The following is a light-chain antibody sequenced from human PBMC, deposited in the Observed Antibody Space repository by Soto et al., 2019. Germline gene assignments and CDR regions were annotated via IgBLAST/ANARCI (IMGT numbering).Light chain of an antibody. V-gene: IGLV2-14*01. Sequence: QSVLTQPASVSGSPGQSITISCTGTSSDVGGYNYVSWYQQHPGKAPKLMIYDVSNRPSGVSNRFSGSKSGNTASLTISGLQAEDEGDYSCSSYTSSSTLVFGGGTKLTVL. J-gene: IGLJ2*01. CDR3: SSYTSSSTLV. CDR2: DVS. CDR1: SSDVGGYNY.